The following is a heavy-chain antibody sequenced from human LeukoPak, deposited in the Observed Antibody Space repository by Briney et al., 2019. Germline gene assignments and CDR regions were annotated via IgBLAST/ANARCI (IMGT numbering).Heavy chain of an antibody. CDR3: AKDVNYDSSGFFDY. Sequence: GGSLRLSCAASGFTFSSYAMSWVRQAPGKGLEWVSAISGSGGSTYYADSVKGRFTISRDNGKNSLYLQMNSLRAEDTALYYCAKDVNYDSSGFFDYWGQGILVTVSS. J-gene: IGHJ4*02. V-gene: IGHV3-23*01. D-gene: IGHD3-22*01. CDR1: GFTFSSYA. CDR2: ISGSGGST.